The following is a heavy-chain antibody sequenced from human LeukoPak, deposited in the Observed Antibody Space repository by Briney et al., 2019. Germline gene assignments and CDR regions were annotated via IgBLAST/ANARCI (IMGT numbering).Heavy chain of an antibody. J-gene: IGHJ4*02. D-gene: IGHD2-2*01. V-gene: IGHV3-30*03. Sequence: PGGSLRLSCAASGFTVSSNYMSWVRQAPGKGLEWVAVVSRDGNTKHYGDSVKGRFTISRDNSKNTLYLQMNSLRGEDTAVYYCASQREPAASFDYWGQGTLVTVSS. CDR3: ASQREPAASFDY. CDR1: GFTVSSNY. CDR2: VSRDGNTK.